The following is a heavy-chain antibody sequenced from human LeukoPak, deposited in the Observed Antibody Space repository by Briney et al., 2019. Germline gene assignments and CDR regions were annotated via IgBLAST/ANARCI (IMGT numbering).Heavy chain of an antibody. CDR3: GGTYYYDSSDDY. J-gene: IGHJ4*02. V-gene: IGHV3-23*01. CDR1: GFTFRSYA. Sequence: GGSLRLSCAASGFTFRSYAMSWVRQAPGKGLEWVLAISGSGTSTYYADSVKGRITISRDNSKNTLYLQMNSLRAEDTAVYYCGGTYYYDSSDDYWGQGTLVTVSS. CDR2: ISGSGTST. D-gene: IGHD3-22*01.